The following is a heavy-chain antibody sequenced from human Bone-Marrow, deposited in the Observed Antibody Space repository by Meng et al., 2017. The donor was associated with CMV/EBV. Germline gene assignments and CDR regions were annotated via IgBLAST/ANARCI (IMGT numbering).Heavy chain of an antibody. V-gene: IGHV1-69*05. CDR3: ARDPLVNRGAFDI. CDR2: IIPIFGTA. Sequence: SVKVSCKASGGTFSSYAISWVRQAPGQGLEWMGGIIPIFGTANYAQKFQGRVTITTDESTSTAYMELSSLRSEDTAVYYCARDPLVNRGAFDIWGQGTMVTVSS. J-gene: IGHJ3*02. CDR1: GGTFSSYA. D-gene: IGHD2/OR15-2a*01.